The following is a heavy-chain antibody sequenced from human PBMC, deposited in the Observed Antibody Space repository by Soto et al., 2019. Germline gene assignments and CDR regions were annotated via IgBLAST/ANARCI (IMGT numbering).Heavy chain of an antibody. CDR3: ARTRNGGVADSFDS. J-gene: IGHJ5*01. V-gene: IGHV3-30*04. D-gene: IGHD3-3*01. Sequence: PGGPLRPSCAASGFTFSRYAIHWVRLTPGRGLEWVLAISRDGSYIYYTDSVEGRFTVSRDNSKNTVFLQMNRLIPDDTALYFCARTRNGGVADSFDSWGQGTRVTVSS. CDR1: GFTFSRYA. CDR2: ISRDGSYI.